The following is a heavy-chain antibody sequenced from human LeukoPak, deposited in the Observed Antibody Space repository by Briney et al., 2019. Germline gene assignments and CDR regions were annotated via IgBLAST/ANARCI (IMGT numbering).Heavy chain of an antibody. CDR1: GYTFTGYY. J-gene: IGHJ4*02. Sequence: ASVKVSCKASGYTFTGYYMHWVRQAPGQGPEWMGWINPNSGGTNYAQKFQGRVTMTRDTSISTAYMELSRLTTDDTAVYYCARQHWPDKCVDSWGQGTLVTVSS. V-gene: IGHV1-2*02. CDR3: ARQHWPDKCVDS. CDR2: INPNSGGT. D-gene: IGHD1-1*01.